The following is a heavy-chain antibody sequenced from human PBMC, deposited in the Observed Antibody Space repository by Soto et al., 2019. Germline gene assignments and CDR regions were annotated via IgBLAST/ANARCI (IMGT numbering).Heavy chain of an antibody. D-gene: IGHD3-10*01. J-gene: IGHJ6*03. CDR3: ARGSPMVRGVIGYYYYYYMDV. Sequence: PSETLSLTCAVYGGSFSGYYWSWIRQPPGKGLEWIGEINHSGSTNYNPSLKSRVTISVDTSKNQFSLKLSSVTAADTAVYYCARGSPMVRGVIGYYYYYYMDVWGKGTTVTVS. CDR2: INHSGST. V-gene: IGHV4-34*01. CDR1: GGSFSGYY.